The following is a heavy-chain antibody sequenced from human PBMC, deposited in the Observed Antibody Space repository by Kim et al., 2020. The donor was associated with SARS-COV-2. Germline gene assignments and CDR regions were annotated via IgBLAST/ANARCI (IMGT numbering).Heavy chain of an antibody. V-gene: IGHV1-2*02. D-gene: IGHD6-6*01. Sequence: ASVKVSCKASGYTFTGYYMHWVRQAPGQGLEWMGWINPNSGGTNYAQKFQGRVTMTRDTSISTAYMELSRLRSDDTAVYYCARGVYSSSSAPDYWGQGTLVTVSS. J-gene: IGHJ4*02. CDR2: INPNSGGT. CDR1: GYTFTGYY. CDR3: ARGVYSSSSAPDY.